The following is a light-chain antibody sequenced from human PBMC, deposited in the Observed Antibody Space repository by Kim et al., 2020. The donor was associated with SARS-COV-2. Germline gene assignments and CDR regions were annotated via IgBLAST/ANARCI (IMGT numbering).Light chain of an antibody. CDR1: QSVSSN. CDR2: GAS. CDR3: QQYNNWPPRAIT. V-gene: IGKV3-15*01. Sequence: PGERATLSCRASQSVSSNLAWYQQKPGQAPRLLIYGASTRATGIPARFSGSGSGTEFTLTISSLQSEDFAVYYCQQYNNWPPRAITFGQGTKLEI. J-gene: IGKJ2*01.